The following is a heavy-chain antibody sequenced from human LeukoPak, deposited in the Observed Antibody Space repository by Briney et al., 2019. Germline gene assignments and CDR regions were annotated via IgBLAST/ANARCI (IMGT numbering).Heavy chain of an antibody. J-gene: IGHJ4*02. Sequence: ASGTLSLTCTVSGGSVSSGSYYWSWIRQPPGKGLEWIGYIYYSGSTNYNPSLKSRVTISVDTSKNQFSLKLSSVTAADTAVYYCARRAIWFGELLFYDYWGQGTLVTVSS. CDR2: IYYSGST. D-gene: IGHD3-10*01. V-gene: IGHV4-61*01. CDR1: GGSVSSGSYY. CDR3: ARRAIWFGELLFYDY.